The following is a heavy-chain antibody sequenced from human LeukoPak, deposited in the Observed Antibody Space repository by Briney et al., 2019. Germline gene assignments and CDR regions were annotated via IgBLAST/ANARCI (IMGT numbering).Heavy chain of an antibody. CDR1: GGSFSGYY. CDR3: ARELKAGDAFDI. D-gene: IGHD6-13*01. J-gene: IGHJ3*02. V-gene: IGHV4-34*01. Sequence: SETLSLTCAVYGGSFSGYYWSWIRQPPGKGLEWIGEINHSGSTNYNPSLKSRVTISVDRSKNQFSLKLSSVTAADTAVYYCARELKAGDAFDIWGQGTMVTVSS. CDR2: INHSGST.